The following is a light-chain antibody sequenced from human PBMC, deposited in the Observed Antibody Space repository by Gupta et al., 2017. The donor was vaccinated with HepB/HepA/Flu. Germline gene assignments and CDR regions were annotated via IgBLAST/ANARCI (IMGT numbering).Light chain of an antibody. CDR2: GVS. J-gene: IGKJ2*01. CDR3: LQYDNLPYT. CDR1: QDIRKF. V-gene: IGKV1-33*01. Sequence: DIDLTQSPSSLSPSIGDRVSITCQSSQDIRKFLNWFQHTPGRAPQLLLYGVSNLQEGVPSRFSGSGSGTHFTLTIDSLQPEDIGTYYCLQYDNLPYTFGQGTMLEI.